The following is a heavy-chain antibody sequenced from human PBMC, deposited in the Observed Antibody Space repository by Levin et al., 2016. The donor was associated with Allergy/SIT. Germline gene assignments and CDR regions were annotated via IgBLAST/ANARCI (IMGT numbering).Heavy chain of an antibody. CDR1: GYTFTGYY. V-gene: IGHV1-2*04. CDR3: ARGADIVVVPAAGTVTTYPYYYYGMDV. CDR2: INPNSGGT. Sequence: ASVKVSCKASGYTFTGYYMHWVRQAPGQGLEWMGWINPNSGGTNYAQKFQGWVTMTRDTSISTAYMELSRLRSDDTAVYYCARGADIVVVPAAGTVTTYPYYYYGMDVWGQGTTVTVSS. D-gene: IGHD2-2*01. J-gene: IGHJ6*02.